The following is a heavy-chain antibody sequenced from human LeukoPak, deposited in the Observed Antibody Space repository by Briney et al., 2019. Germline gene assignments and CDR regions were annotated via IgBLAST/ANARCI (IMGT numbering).Heavy chain of an antibody. CDR1: GYTFTIYW. D-gene: IGHD2-2*02. CDR2: IYPGDSDT. V-gene: IGHV5-51*01. J-gene: IGHJ6*03. CDR3: ARHIHPSNYYYYMDV. Sequence: GESLKTSCQGSGYTFTIYWIGWVRQMPGKGLGWMGIIYPGDSDTRYSPSFQGQVTISADKSISTAYLQWSSLKASHTALYYCARHIHPSNYYYYMDVWGKGTTVTVSS.